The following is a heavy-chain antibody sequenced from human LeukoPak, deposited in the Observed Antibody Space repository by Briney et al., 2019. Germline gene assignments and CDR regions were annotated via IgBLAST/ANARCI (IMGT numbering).Heavy chain of an antibody. CDR2: ISSGSTYT. CDR1: GFAFSDYY. J-gene: IGHJ4*02. CDR3: ARVSSSSTNYFDS. D-gene: IGHD6-19*01. V-gene: IGHV3-11*06. Sequence: GGSLRLSCAASGFAFSDYYMTWIRQAPGKGLEWVSYISSGSTYTNYGDAVKGRFIISRDNAKNSLYLQMNSLRAEDTAVYYCARVSSSSTNYFDSWGQGTLVTVSS.